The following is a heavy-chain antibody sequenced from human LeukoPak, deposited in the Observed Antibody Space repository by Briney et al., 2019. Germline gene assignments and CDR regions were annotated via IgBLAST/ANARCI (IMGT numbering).Heavy chain of an antibody. J-gene: IGHJ4*02. CDR2: INAGNGNT. CDR3: AREGREWLSVGIDY. V-gene: IGHV1-3*01. Sequence: GSSVKVSCKASGGTFSSYAISWVRQAPGQRLEWMGWINAGNGNTKYSQKFQGRVTITRDTSASTAYMELSSLRSEDTAVYYCAREGREWLSVGIDYWGRGTLVTVSS. CDR1: GGTFSSYA. D-gene: IGHD6-19*01.